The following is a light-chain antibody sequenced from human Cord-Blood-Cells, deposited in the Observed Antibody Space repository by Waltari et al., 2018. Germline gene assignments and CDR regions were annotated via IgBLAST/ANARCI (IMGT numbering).Light chain of an antibody. V-gene: IGLV3-21*04. J-gene: IGLJ2*01. CDR3: QVWDSSSDHVV. CDR2: YDS. CDR1: NIGSKS. Sequence: SYVLTQPPSVSVAPGKTARITCGGNNIGSKSVHWDQTKPGQAPVRVIYYDSDRPSGIPERFSGSNSGNTATLTISRVEAGDEADYYCQVWDSSSDHVVFGGGTKLTVL.